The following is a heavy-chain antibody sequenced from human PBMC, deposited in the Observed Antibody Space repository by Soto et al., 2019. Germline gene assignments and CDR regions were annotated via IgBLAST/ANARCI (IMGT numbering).Heavy chain of an antibody. D-gene: IGHD1-26*01. CDR1: GGSITNYY. CDR2: IQYNGYS. V-gene: IGHV4-59*08. J-gene: IGHJ6*02. Sequence: QVQLQESGPGLVKPSETLSLTCTVSGGSITNYYCSWFRQPPGKGLEWIGYIQYNGYSAYNLSLKRRVTMSMDTSKTQFSLMLESVTATDTAVYYCASHGVGSQHGRLDVWGQGTTVIVSS. CDR3: ASHGVGSQHGRLDV.